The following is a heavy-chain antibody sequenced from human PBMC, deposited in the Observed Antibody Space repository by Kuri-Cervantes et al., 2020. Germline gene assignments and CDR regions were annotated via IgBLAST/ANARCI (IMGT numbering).Heavy chain of an antibody. Sequence: KVSCKGSGYSFTSYWIGWVRQMPGKGLEWMGIIYPGDSDTRYSPSFQGQVTISADKSISTAYLQWSSLKASDTAMYYCARPYCSSTSCYTRDAFDIWGQGTMVTVSS. CDR2: IYPGDSDT. V-gene: IGHV5-51*01. CDR3: ARPYCSSTSCYTRDAFDI. D-gene: IGHD2-2*02. J-gene: IGHJ3*02. CDR1: GYSFTSYW.